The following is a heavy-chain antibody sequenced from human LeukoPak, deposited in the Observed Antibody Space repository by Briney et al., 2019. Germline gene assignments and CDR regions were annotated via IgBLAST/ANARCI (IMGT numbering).Heavy chain of an antibody. CDR3: ARGRMYYYDSSGYYPGGHFDY. CDR1: GGSISSGGYY. Sequence: SQTLSLTCTVSGGSISSGGYYWSWIRQHPGKGLEWIGYIYYSGSTYYNPFLKSRVTISVDTSKNQFSLKLSSVTAADTAVYYCARGRMYYYDSSGYYPGGHFDYWGQGTLVTVSS. D-gene: IGHD3-22*01. CDR2: IYYSGST. J-gene: IGHJ4*02. V-gene: IGHV4-31*03.